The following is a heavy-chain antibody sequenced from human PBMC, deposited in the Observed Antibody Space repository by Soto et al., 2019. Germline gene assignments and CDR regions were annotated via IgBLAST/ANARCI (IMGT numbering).Heavy chain of an antibody. CDR2: ISWDGGST. V-gene: IGHV3-43*01. CDR3: AKVLTPGDYYGMDV. D-gene: IGHD4-17*01. CDR1: GFTFDYYT. J-gene: IGHJ6*02. Sequence: GGSLRLSCAASGFTFDYYTMHWVRQSPGKGLEWVSLISWDGGSTYYADSVKGRFTISRDNSKNSLYLQMNSLRTEDTALYYCAKVLTPGDYYGMDVWGQGTTVTVSS.